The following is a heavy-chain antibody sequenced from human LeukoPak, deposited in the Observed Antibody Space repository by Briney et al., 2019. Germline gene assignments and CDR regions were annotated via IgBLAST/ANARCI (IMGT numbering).Heavy chain of an antibody. J-gene: IGHJ3*02. V-gene: IGHV3-7*03. D-gene: IGHD6-13*01. Sequence: GGSLRLSCAASGFTFSSYAMSWVRQAPGKGREWVANIKKDGSDKYYVDSVKGRFTISRDNSKNTLYLQMNSLRAEDTAVYYCAKPQYSSSWTSDAFDIWGRGTMVTVSS. CDR3: AKPQYSSSWTSDAFDI. CDR2: IKKDGSDK. CDR1: GFTFSSYA.